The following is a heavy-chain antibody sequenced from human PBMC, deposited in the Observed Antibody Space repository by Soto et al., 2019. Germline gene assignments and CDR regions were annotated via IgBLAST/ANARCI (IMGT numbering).Heavy chain of an antibody. Sequence: SGPTLVKPTQTLTLTCTFSGFSLTTSGVGVGWIRQPPGKALEWLALIYWDDDERYSPSLKSRLTITKDTSKNQVVLTMTNMDPVDSPTYYCAHRLTGYSSSWYALDIWGQGTMVTVSS. CDR1: GFSLTTSGVG. D-gene: IGHD6-13*01. J-gene: IGHJ3*02. CDR3: AHRLTGYSSSWYALDI. CDR2: IYWDDDE. V-gene: IGHV2-5*02.